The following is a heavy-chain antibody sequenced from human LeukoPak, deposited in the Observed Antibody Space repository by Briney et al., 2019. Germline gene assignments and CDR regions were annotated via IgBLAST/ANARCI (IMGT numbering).Heavy chain of an antibody. V-gene: IGHV3-7*01. CDR3: ARDLPWAPAVAGTHYYYGMDV. D-gene: IGHD6-19*01. Sequence: PGGSLRLSCAASGFTFSSYWMSWVCQAPGKGLEWVANIKQDGSEKYYVDSVKGRFTISRDNAKNSLYLQMNSLRAEDTAVYYCARDLPWAPAVAGTHYYYGMDVWGQGTTVTVSS. J-gene: IGHJ6*02. CDR1: GFTFSSYW. CDR2: IKQDGSEK.